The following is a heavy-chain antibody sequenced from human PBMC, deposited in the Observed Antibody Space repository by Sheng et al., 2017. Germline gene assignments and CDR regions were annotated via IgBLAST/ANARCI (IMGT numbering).Heavy chain of an antibody. Sequence: EVQLLESGGGLVQPGGSLRLSCAASGFTFSSYAMSWVRQAPGKGLEWVSAISGSGGSTYYADSVKGRFTISRDNSKNTLYLQMNSLRAEDTAVYYCAKADRPSLYSSSPYYYWGQGTLVTVSS. CDR3: AKADRPSLYSSSPYYY. CDR2: ISGSGGST. J-gene: IGHJ4*02. V-gene: IGHV3-23*01. CDR1: GFTFSSYA. D-gene: IGHD6-13*01.